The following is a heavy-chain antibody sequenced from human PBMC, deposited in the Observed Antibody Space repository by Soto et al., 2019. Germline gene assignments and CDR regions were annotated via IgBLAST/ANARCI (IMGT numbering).Heavy chain of an antibody. D-gene: IGHD6-13*01. V-gene: IGHV3-30*18. Sequence: QVQLVESGGGVVQPGRSLRLSCAASGFTFSRYGMHWVRQAPGKGLEWVAIKSYDGSIEYYADSVKGRFTVSRDNSKNTLYLQMNSLRAEHTAIYYCAKESSSWPYYFDYWGQGTLVTVSS. CDR2: KSYDGSIE. J-gene: IGHJ4*02. CDR3: AKESSSWPYYFDY. CDR1: GFTFSRYG.